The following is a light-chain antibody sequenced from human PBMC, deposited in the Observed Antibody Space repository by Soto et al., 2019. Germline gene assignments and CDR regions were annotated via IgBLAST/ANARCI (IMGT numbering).Light chain of an antibody. CDR3: CSYAGSSTFV. Sequence: QSVLTQPASVSGSPGQSLTISCTGNSSDVGSYNLVSWYQQHPGKAPKLMIYEVSKRPSGVSNRFSGSKSGNTASLTISGLQAEDEADYYCCSYAGSSTFVFGTGTKVTVL. CDR2: EVS. V-gene: IGLV2-23*02. CDR1: SSDVGSYNL. J-gene: IGLJ1*01.